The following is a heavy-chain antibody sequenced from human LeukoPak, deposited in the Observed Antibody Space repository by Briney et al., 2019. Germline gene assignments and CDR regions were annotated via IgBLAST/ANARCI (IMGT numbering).Heavy chain of an antibody. V-gene: IGHV3-7*01. CDR1: GFTFSSYW. D-gene: IGHD2-2*01. CDR3: ARSLGYCSSTSCYAGMVDV. Sequence: GGSLRLSCAASGFTFSSYWMSWVRQAPGKGLEWVANIKQDGSEKYYVDSVKGRFTIPRDNAKNSLYLQMNSLRAEDTAVYYCARSLGYCSSTSCYAGMVDVWGKGTTVTISS. CDR2: IKQDGSEK. J-gene: IGHJ6*04.